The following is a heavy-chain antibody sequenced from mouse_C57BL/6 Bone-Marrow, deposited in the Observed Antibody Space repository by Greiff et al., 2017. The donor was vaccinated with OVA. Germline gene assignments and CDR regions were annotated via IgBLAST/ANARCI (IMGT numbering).Heavy chain of an antibody. J-gene: IGHJ2*01. CDR2: INPNNGGT. Sequence: EVQGVESGPELVKPGASVKIPCKASGYTFTDYNMDWVKQSHGKSLEWIGDINPNNGGTIYNQKFKGKATLTVDKSSSTAYMELRSLTSEDTAVYYCARWLPTRDYFDYWGQGTTLTVSS. CDR1: GYTFTDYN. V-gene: IGHV1-18*01. D-gene: IGHD2-2*01. CDR3: ARWLPTRDYFDY.